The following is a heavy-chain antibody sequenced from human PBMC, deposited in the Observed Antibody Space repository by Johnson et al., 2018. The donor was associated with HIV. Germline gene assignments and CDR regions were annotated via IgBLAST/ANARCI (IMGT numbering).Heavy chain of an antibody. CDR2: ISSSGSTI. J-gene: IGHJ3*02. Sequence: VQVVESGGGLVKPGGSLRLSCAASGFTFSDYYMSWIRQAPGKGLEWVSYISSSGSTIYYADSVKGRFTISRDNAKNSLYLQMNSLRAEDTAVYYCASRYSSGRADAFDIWGQGTMVTVSS. CDR1: GFTFSDYY. CDR3: ASRYSSGRADAFDI. V-gene: IGHV3-11*04. D-gene: IGHD6-19*01.